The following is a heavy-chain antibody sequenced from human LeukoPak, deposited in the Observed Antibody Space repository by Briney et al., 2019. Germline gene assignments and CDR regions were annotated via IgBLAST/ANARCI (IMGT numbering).Heavy chain of an antibody. V-gene: IGHV1-46*01. CDR3: AREQQLASSRPTLYYYYMDV. CDR2: INPSGGST. J-gene: IGHJ6*03. Sequence: GASVKVSCKASGYTFTSYYMHWVRRAPGQGLEWMGIINPSGGSTSYAQKFQGRVTMTRDMSTSTVYMELSSLRSEDTAVYYCAREQQLASSRPTLYYYYMDVWGKGTTVTVSS. CDR1: GYTFTSYY. D-gene: IGHD6-13*01.